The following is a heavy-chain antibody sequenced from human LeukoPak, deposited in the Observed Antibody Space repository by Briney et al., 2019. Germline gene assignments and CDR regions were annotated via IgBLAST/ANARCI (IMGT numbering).Heavy chain of an antibody. Sequence: GGSLRLSCAASGFTFSSYAMRWVRQAPATGPECLSAISGSGGSTYYADSVKGRFTISRDNSKNTLYLQMNSLRAEDTAVYYCAKEKEPMVRGVMEFWGQGTLVTVSS. CDR3: AKEKEPMVRGVMEF. J-gene: IGHJ4*02. CDR2: ISGSGGST. V-gene: IGHV3-23*01. CDR1: GFTFSSYA. D-gene: IGHD3-10*01.